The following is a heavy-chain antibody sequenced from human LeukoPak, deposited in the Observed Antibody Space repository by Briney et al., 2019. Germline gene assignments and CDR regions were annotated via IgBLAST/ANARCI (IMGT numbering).Heavy chain of an antibody. J-gene: IGHJ1*01. CDR3: ARGYGSGSYEYFQH. D-gene: IGHD3-10*01. V-gene: IGHV3-23*01. CDR1: GFTFSSYA. CDR2: ISGSGGST. Sequence: PGGSLRLSCAASGFTFSSYAMSWVRQAPGKGLEWVSAISGSGGSTYYADSVKGRFTISRDNSKNTLYLQMNSLRAEDTAVYYCARGYGSGSYEYFQHWGQGTLVTVSS.